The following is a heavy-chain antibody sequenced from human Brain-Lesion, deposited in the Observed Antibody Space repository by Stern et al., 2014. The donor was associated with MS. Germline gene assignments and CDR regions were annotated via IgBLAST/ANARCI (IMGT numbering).Heavy chain of an antibody. J-gene: IGHJ5*02. CDR3: AGEEDIRYCSGGSCTGNWFDP. CDR1: GGSVSSTSYA. V-gene: IGHV4-39*01. CDR2: IYYSGNT. D-gene: IGHD2-15*01. Sequence: QVQLQESGPGLVKPSETLSLTCTVAGGSVSSTSYAWAWIRQPPGKGLEWIGTIYYSGNTYYSPSLKRRLTISLDTSKNQFSPRRRFVTAADTAVYYCAGEEDIRYCSGGSCTGNWFDPWGQGTLVTVSS.